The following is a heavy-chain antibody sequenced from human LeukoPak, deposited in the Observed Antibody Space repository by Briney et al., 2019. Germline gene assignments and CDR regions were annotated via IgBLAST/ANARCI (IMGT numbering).Heavy chain of an antibody. Sequence: KASETLSLTCGVSGGSISSGNWWSWVRQPPGKGLEWIGEIYHSGSTNYNLSLKSRVTISVDKSNNQFSLKVTSVTAADTAVYYCAREGINGYNLGYWGQGNLVTVSS. J-gene: IGHJ4*02. V-gene: IGHV4-4*02. CDR3: AREGINGYNLGY. CDR1: GGSISSGNW. CDR2: IYHSGST. D-gene: IGHD5-24*01.